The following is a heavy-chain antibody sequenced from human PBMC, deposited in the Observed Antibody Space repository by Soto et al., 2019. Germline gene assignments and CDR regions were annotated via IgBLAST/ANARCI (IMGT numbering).Heavy chain of an antibody. CDR3: ARVSGDTVTTEALWYYYYMDV. CDR1: GYTFTSYD. Sequence: ASVKVSCKASGYTFTSYDINWVRQATGRGLEWMGWMNPNSGNTGYAQKFQGRVTMTRNTSISTAYMELSSLRSEDTAVYYCARVSGDTVTTEALWYYYYMDVWGKGTTVTVSS. V-gene: IGHV1-8*01. CDR2: MNPNSGNT. J-gene: IGHJ6*03. D-gene: IGHD4-4*01.